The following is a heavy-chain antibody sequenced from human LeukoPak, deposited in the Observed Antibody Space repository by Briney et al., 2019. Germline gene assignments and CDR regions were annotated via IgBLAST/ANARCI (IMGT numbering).Heavy chain of an antibody. V-gene: IGHV4-4*07. D-gene: IGHD3-9*01. Sequence: NPSETLSLTCTVSGGSISSYYWSWIRQPAGKGLEWIGRIYTSGSTNYNPSLKSRVTMSVDTSKNQFSLKLSSVTAAETAVYYCARESPLYPLKGDILTGYLWTHYYYGMDVWGQGTTVTVSS. CDR1: GGSISSYY. CDR2: IYTSGST. CDR3: ARESPLYPLKGDILTGYLWTHYYYGMDV. J-gene: IGHJ6*02.